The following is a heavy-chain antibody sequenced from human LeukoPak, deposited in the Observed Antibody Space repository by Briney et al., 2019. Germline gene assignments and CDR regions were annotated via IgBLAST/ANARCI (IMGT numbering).Heavy chain of an antibody. V-gene: IGHV3-23*01. CDR2: ISGSGGST. CDR1: GFTFSSYA. D-gene: IGHD6-19*01. Sequence: PGGSLRLSCAASGFTFSSYAMSWVRQAPGKGLEWVSAISGSGGSTYYADSVKGRFTISRDNSKNTLYLQMNSLRVEDTAIYYCAKDLDSSARYAENWFDPWVQGTLVTVSS. J-gene: IGHJ5*02. CDR3: AKDLDSSARYAENWFDP.